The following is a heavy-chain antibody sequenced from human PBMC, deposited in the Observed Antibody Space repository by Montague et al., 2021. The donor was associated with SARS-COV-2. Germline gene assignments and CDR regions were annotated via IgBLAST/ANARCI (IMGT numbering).Heavy chain of an antibody. CDR1: GDSISTSTW. J-gene: IGHJ6*02. V-gene: IGHV4-4*02. CDR3: ATLSRRTAAGTRDDFGLDA. CDR2: IFHSGTI. Sequence: SETLSLTCRVSGDSISTSTWWTWVRQTPGKGLEWIGEIFHSGTINYNPSLKSRVSISVDKSNNQFSLRLSSLIAADTAVYYCATLSRRTAAGTRDDFGLDAGAKGPRSSSP. D-gene: IGHD6-13*01.